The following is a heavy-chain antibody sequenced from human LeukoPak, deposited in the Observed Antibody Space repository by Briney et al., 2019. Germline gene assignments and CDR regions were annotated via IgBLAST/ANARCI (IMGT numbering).Heavy chain of an antibody. V-gene: IGHV4-34*01. Sequence: SETLSLTCAVYGGSFSGYYWSWIRQPPGKGLEWIGEINHSGSTNYNPSLESRVTISVDTSKNQFSLKLSSVTAADTAVYYCARDTEYCSGGSCYSEIDAFDIWGQGTMVTVSS. D-gene: IGHD2-15*01. CDR2: INHSGST. CDR1: GGSFSGYY. J-gene: IGHJ3*02. CDR3: ARDTEYCSGGSCYSEIDAFDI.